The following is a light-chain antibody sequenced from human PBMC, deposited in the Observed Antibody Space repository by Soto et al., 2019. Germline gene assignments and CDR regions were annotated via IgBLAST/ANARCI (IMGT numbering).Light chain of an antibody. V-gene: IGKV1-39*01. Sequence: DIQMTQSPCSLSASVGDRVTITCRASQRISSYLNWYQQKPGKAPKLLIYAASSLQSGVPSRFSSSGSVTDFTLTISSLQPEHFATYYCQQSYSTPTCAHGTKVDIK. CDR3: QQSYSTPT. J-gene: IGKJ1*01. CDR1: QRISSY. CDR2: AAS.